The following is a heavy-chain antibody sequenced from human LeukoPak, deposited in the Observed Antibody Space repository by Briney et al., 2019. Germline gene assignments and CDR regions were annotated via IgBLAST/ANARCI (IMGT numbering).Heavy chain of an antibody. CDR1: GYTFTSYD. D-gene: IGHD1-26*01. CDR3: ARREWELRNYYYYYYVDV. CDR2: MNPNSGNT. J-gene: IGHJ6*03. Sequence: ASVKVSCKASGYTFTSYDINWVRQATGQGLEWRGWMNPNSGNTGYAQKFQGRVTMTRNTSISTAYMELSSMRSVDMAVYYCARREWELRNYYYYYYVDVWGKGTTVTVSS. V-gene: IGHV1-8*01.